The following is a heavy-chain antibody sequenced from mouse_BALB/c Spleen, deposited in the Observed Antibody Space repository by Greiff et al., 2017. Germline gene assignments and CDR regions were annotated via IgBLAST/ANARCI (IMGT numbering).Heavy chain of an antibody. Sequence: EVKLVESGPGLVKPSQSLSLTCSVTGYSITSGYYWNWIRQFPGNKLEWMGYISYDGSNNYNPSLKNRISITRDTSKNQFFLKLNSVTTEDTATYYCAIYYGNYGNYYAMDYWGQGTSVTVSS. CDR3: AIYYGNYGNYYAMDY. V-gene: IGHV3-6*02. CDR1: GYSITSGYY. D-gene: IGHD2-1*01. J-gene: IGHJ4*01. CDR2: ISYDGSN.